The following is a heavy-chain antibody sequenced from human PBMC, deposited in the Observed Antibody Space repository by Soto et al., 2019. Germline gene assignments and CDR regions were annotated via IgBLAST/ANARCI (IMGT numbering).Heavy chain of an antibody. J-gene: IGHJ4*02. Sequence: SETLSLTCTVSGGSISSGDYYWSWIRQPPGKGLEWIGYIYYSGSTYYNPSLKSRVTISVDTSKNQFSLKLSSVTAADTAVYYCARYVQGPWLSWVAVASGLYYFDYWGQGTLVTVSS. V-gene: IGHV4-30-4*01. D-gene: IGHD6-19*01. CDR1: GGSISSGDYY. CDR2: IYYSGST. CDR3: ARYVQGPWLSWVAVASGLYYFDY.